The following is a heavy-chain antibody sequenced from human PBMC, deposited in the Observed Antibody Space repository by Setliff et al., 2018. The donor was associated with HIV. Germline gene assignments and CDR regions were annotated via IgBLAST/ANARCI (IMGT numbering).Heavy chain of an antibody. D-gene: IGHD3-10*01. CDR2: IIPLFGAP. Sequence: SVKVSCKASGGSFGTFNISWVRQAPGQGLEWVGEIIPLFGAPNYAQKFQGRVTLTTDESTSAAFMELRSLRSEDTAVYYCAKLTYFGSGSRVLKPGYFYMDVWGQGTTVTVSS. J-gene: IGHJ6*03. V-gene: IGHV1-69*05. CDR1: GGSFGTFN. CDR3: AKLTYFGSGSRVLKPGYFYMDV.